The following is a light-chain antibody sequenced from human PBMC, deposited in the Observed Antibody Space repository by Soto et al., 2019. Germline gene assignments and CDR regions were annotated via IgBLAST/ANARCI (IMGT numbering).Light chain of an antibody. CDR3: QQYNNWPIT. Sequence: EIVMTQSPATMSVSPGERETLSCRASQSVSSNLAWYQQKPGQAPRLLIYGASTRATGIPARFSGSGSGTEFTLTISSLQSEDFAVYYCQQYNNWPITFGQGTRLEIK. CDR1: QSVSSN. V-gene: IGKV3-15*01. CDR2: GAS. J-gene: IGKJ5*01.